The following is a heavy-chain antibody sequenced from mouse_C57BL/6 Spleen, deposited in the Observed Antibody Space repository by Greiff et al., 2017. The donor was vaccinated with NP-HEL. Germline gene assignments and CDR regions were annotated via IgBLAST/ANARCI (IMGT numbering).Heavy chain of an antibody. D-gene: IGHD1-1*01. CDR1: GYTFTSYT. CDR2: INPSSGYT. CDR3: AASYYYGSSYWYFDV. J-gene: IGHJ1*03. V-gene: IGHV1-4*01. Sequence: VQLQQSGAELARPGASVKMSCKASGYTFTSYTMHWVKQRPGQGLEWIGYINPSSGYTKYNQKFKDKATLTADKSSSTAYMQLSSLTSEDSAVYYCAASYYYGSSYWYFDVWGTGTTVTVSS.